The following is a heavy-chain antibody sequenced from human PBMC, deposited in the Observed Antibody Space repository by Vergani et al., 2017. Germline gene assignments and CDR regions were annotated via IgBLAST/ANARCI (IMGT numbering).Heavy chain of an antibody. D-gene: IGHD2-15*01. CDR2: IYYSGST. J-gene: IGHJ4*02. V-gene: IGHV4-30-4*01. Sequence: QVQLQESGPGLVKPSQTLSLTCTVSGGSISSGDYYWGGIRQPPGKGLEWIGYIYYSGSTYYNPSLKSRVTISVDTSKNQFSLKLSSVTAAVTAVYYCARGMVAATFDYWGQGTLVTVSS. CDR3: ARGMVAATFDY. CDR1: GGSISSGDYY.